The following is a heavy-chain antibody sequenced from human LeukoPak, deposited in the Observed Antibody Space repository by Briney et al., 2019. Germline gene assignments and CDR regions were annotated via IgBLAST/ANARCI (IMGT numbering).Heavy chain of an antibody. CDR2: IDWDDDK. CDR3: ARIRIAAAGTDYYYYYGMDV. J-gene: IGHJ6*02. CDR1: GFSLSTSGMC. D-gene: IGHD6-13*01. V-gene: IGHV2-70*11. Sequence: ESGPTLVNPTQTLTLTCTFSGFSLSTSGMCVRWIRQPPGKALEWLARIDWDDDKYYSTSLKTRLTISKDTSKNQVVLTMTNMDPANTATYYCARIRIAAAGTDYYYYYGMDVWGQGTTVTVSS.